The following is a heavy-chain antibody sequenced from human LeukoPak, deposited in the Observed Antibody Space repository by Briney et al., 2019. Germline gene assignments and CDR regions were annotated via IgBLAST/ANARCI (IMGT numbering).Heavy chain of an antibody. D-gene: IGHD1-26*01. Sequence: SETLSLTCTVSGGSISSSSYYWGWIRQPPGKGLEWIGSIYCSGSTYYNPSLKSRVTISVDTSKNQFSLKLSSVTAADTAVYYCARHEELLRNFDYWGQGTLVTVSS. CDR2: IYCSGST. CDR3: ARHEELLRNFDY. CDR1: GGSISSSSYY. J-gene: IGHJ4*02. V-gene: IGHV4-39*01.